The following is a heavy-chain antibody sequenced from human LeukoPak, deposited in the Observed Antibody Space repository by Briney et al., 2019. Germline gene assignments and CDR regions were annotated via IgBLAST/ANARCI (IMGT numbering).Heavy chain of an antibody. J-gene: IGHJ6*03. D-gene: IGHD1-1*01. Sequence: GESLTISCQGSGYRFTAYWIGWVRQTPGKGLEWMGSIYPGDSDTRYSPSIQGHVTISADASISAAYLQWSGLKASDTAMYYCARVGNEPFNYYIYGWGQGTTVTVSS. CDR3: ARVGNEPFNYYIYG. V-gene: IGHV5-51*01. CDR2: IYPGDSDT. CDR1: GYRFTAYW.